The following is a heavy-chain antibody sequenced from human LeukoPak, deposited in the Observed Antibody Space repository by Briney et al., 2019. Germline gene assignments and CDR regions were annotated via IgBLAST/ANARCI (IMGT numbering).Heavy chain of an antibody. CDR3: ARFGYSGWNLEN. D-gene: IGHD5-12*01. CDR1: GVRLRDFW. J-gene: IGHJ4*02. V-gene: IGHV3-7*02. CDR2: IILGGGVK. Sequence: PGGSLRLSCAADGVRLRDFWMTWVSQAPGTGMEWVANIILGGGVKYYVDSVKGRFTISRDDTESSLYGQMNSLRDEDTAVYYCARFGYSGWNLENWGQGTLVTVSS.